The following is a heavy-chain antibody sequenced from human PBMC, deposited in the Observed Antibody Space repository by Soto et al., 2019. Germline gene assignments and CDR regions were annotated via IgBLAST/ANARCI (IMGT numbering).Heavy chain of an antibody. J-gene: IGHJ6*02. D-gene: IGHD3-16*01. V-gene: IGHV4-31*03. CDR1: GGSISSGIYY. Sequence: QVQLQESGPGLVKPSQTLSLTCTVSGGSISSGIYYWSWIRQHPGKGLEWIGYIDYSGGTSYNTSLKMRVTISVDTSKNQFSLKLTSVTAADTSVYYCARRWGGENYYYGMDVWGQGTTVTVSS. CDR2: IDYSGGT. CDR3: ARRWGGENYYYGMDV.